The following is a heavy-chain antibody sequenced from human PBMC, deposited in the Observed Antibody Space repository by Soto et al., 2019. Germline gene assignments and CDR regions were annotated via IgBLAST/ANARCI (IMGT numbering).Heavy chain of an antibody. V-gene: IGHV5-51*01. CDR2: IYPGDSDT. CDR3: AASIFYYGMDV. CDR1: GYTFTNYW. J-gene: IGHJ6*02. Sequence: GESLKSSCKGSGYTFTNYWIGWVRQMPGKGLEWMGIIYPGDSDTKYNPSFQGQVTISADKSITTTYLQWSSLKASDTAIYYCAASIFYYGMDVWGQVTTVTVSS.